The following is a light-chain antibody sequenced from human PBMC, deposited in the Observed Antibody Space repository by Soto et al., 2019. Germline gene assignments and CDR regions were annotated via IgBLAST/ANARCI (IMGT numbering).Light chain of an antibody. CDR3: EAWDDSLYGAV. J-gene: IGLJ2*01. V-gene: IGLV1-44*01. Sequence: QSVLTQPPSASGTPGQRVTISCSGSSSNIGTNTINWYKQLPGTAPKLLIYSNDLRTSGVPDRFSGSKSGTSASLAISGLQSEYEADYYCEAWDDSLYGAVFGGGTKLTVL. CDR2: SND. CDR1: SSNIGTNT.